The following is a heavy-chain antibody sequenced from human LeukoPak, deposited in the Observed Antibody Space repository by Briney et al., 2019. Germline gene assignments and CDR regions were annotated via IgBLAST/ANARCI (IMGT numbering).Heavy chain of an antibody. CDR1: GFTFDDYG. J-gene: IGHJ3*02. CDR2: INWNGGST. D-gene: IGHD2-2*01. CDR3: ARAVVPAAALPDAFDI. V-gene: IGHV3-20*04. Sequence: PAGSLRLSCAASGFTFDDYGMSWVRQAPGKGLEWVSGINWNGGSTGYADSVKGRFTISRDNAKNSLYLQMNSLRAEDTALYYCARAVVPAAALPDAFDIWGQGTMVTVSS.